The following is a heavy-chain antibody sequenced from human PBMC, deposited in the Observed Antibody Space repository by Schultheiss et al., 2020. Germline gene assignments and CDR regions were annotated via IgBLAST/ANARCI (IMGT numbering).Heavy chain of an antibody. Sequence: GGSLRLSCKGSGYSFTSYWIGWVRQMPGKGLEWMGIIYPGDSDTRYSPSFQGQVTISADKSISTAYLQWSSLKASDTAMYYCARLYDSSGYSPWGQGTLVNVYS. J-gene: IGHJ5*02. CDR1: GYSFTSYW. D-gene: IGHD3-22*01. CDR2: IYPGDSDT. V-gene: IGHV5-51*01. CDR3: ARLYDSSGYSP.